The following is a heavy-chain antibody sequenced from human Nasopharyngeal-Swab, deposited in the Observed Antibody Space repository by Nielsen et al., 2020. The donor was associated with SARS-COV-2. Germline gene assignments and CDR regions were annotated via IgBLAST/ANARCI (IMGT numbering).Heavy chain of an antibody. J-gene: IGHJ4*02. D-gene: IGHD3-22*01. CDR3: AKDLRDSSGYYAFDY. CDR2: IYSGGSST. V-gene: IGHV3-23*03. Sequence: GESLKISCAASGFTFSSYAMSWVRRAPGKGLEWVSVIYSGGSSTYYADSVKGRFTISRDNSKNTLYLQMNSLRAEDTAVYYCAKDLRDSSGYYAFDYWGQGTLVTVSS. CDR1: GFTFSSYA.